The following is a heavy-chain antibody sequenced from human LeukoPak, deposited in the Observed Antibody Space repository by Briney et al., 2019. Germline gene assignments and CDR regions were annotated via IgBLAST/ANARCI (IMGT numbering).Heavy chain of an antibody. V-gene: IGHV4-34*01. CDR1: GGSFSGYY. CDR3: ADYVWGSCRF. CDR2: INHSGST. Sequence: SETLSLTCAVYGGSFSGYYWSWVRQPSGKGLEWIGSINHSGSTNYNPTLKSRGPISVHTAKTQFSLKLSSVTAADTAVYHCADYVWGSCRFWGQGTLVTVSS. J-gene: IGHJ4*02. D-gene: IGHD3-16*02.